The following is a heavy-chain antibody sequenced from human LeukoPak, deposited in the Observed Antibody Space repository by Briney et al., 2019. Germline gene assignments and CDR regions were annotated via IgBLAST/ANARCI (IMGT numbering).Heavy chain of an antibody. V-gene: IGHV1-69*13. Sequence: SVKVSCKASGGTFSSYAISWVRQAPGQGLEWMGGIIPIFGTANYAQKFQGRVTITADESTSTAYMELSSLRSEDTAVYYCAGGYSGYGYFDYWGQGTLVTVSS. CDR1: GGTFSSYA. CDR2: IIPIFGTA. J-gene: IGHJ4*02. D-gene: IGHD5-12*01. CDR3: AGGYSGYGYFDY.